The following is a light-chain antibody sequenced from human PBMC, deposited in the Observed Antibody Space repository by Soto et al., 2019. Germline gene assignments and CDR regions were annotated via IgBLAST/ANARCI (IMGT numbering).Light chain of an antibody. CDR3: QSYDSSLSGYV. CDR2: SDN. V-gene: IGLV1-40*01. CDR1: SSNIGAGYV. Sequence: QSVLTQPPSVSGAPGQRVTISCTGSSSNIGAGYVVHWYQQLPGAAPKLLIFSDNNRPSGVPDRFSGSKSGTSASLAITGLRAEDEADYYCQSYDSSLSGYVFGTGTKLTVL. J-gene: IGLJ1*01.